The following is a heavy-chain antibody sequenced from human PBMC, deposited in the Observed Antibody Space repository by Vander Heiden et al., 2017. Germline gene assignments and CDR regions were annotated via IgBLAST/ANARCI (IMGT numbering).Heavy chain of an antibody. V-gene: IGHV3-74*01. CDR2: INSDGSST. CDR1: GFPFSSYL. J-gene: IGHJ4*01. D-gene: IGHD3-16*01. CDR3: ARVNHHWLSPPFVLEY. Sequence: EVQRGESGGGWVQHGGSVRVYCAACGFPFSSYLMHWVRQAPGKGLVWVSRINSDGSSTSYSDSVKRRFTISSDNSNNSLYLHINSLIAEDSAFYYCARVNHHWLSPPFVLEYWGHVHLVTVSS.